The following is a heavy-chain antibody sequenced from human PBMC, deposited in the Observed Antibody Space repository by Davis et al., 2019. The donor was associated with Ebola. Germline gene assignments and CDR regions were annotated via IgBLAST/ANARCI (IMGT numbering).Heavy chain of an antibody. CDR1: GFTFSSHW. CDR2: INNDGTST. Sequence: GESLKISCAASGFTFSSHWMHWVRQAPGKGLVWVSRINNDGTSTSYADSVKGRFTISRDNAKNTLYLQMNSLRAEDTAFYHCARDGGVRWNYVQYFDLWGRGTLVTVSP. CDR3: ARDGGVRWNYVQYFDL. J-gene: IGHJ2*01. D-gene: IGHD1-7*01. V-gene: IGHV3-74*01.